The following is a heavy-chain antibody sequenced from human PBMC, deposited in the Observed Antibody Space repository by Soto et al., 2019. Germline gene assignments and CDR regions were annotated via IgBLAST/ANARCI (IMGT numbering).Heavy chain of an antibody. V-gene: IGHV3-23*01. CDR3: AKSHDTSAYYLSIDS. Sequence: EVHLLEAGGGLVQPGGSLRLSCVGSGYRFSEYAMAWIRQAPGKGLEWVTGVTSSAIATYYADSVKGRFTISRNNSLNILYLQMDNLGADDTAVYYCAKSHDTSAYYLSIDSWGQGTPVTVSS. D-gene: IGHD3-22*01. J-gene: IGHJ4*02. CDR2: VTSSAIAT. CDR1: GYRFSEYA.